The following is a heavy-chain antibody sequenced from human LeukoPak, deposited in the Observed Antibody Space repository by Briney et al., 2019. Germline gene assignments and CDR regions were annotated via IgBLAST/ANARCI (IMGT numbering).Heavy chain of an antibody. D-gene: IGHD3-22*01. Sequence: SETLSLTCTVSGGSISSYYWGWIRQPPGKGLEWIGSIYYSGSTYYNPSLKSRVTISVDTSKNQFSLKLSSVTAADTAVYYCARATTDYYDSSGYYPGGFFDYWGQGTLVTVSS. CDR3: ARATTDYYDSSGYYPGGFFDY. CDR1: GGSISSYY. J-gene: IGHJ4*02. CDR2: IYYSGST. V-gene: IGHV4-39*07.